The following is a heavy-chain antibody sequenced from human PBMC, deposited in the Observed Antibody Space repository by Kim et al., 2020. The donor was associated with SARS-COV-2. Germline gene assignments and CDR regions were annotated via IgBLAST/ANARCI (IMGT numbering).Heavy chain of an antibody. CDR1: GFTFSSYA. V-gene: IGHV3-23*01. CDR3: AKARLREYQLLRGFDY. Sequence: GGSLRLSCAASGFTFSSYAMSWVRQAPGKGLEWVSAISGSGGSTYYADSVKGRFTISRDNSKNTLYLQMNSLRAEDTAVYYCAKARLREYQLLRGFDYWGQGTLFTVSS. CDR2: ISGSGGST. J-gene: IGHJ4*02. D-gene: IGHD2-2*01.